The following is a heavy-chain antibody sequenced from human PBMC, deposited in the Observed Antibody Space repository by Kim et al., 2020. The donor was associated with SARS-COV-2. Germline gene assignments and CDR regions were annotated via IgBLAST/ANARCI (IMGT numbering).Heavy chain of an antibody. J-gene: IGHJ4*01. CDR3: ARGPGGFDF. Sequence: GGSLRLSCAASGFTFSDYYMHWIRQAPGKGLEWIADISTSGRRVHYADSVKGRFTISRDNAKNSLYLQMNSLRVEDTAVYFCARGPGGFDFWGHGTLVTV. D-gene: IGHD2-15*01. CDR2: ISTSGRRV. CDR1: GFTFSDYY. V-gene: IGHV3-11*04.